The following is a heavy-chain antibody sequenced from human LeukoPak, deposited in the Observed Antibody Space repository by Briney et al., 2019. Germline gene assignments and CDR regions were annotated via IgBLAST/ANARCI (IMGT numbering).Heavy chain of an antibody. CDR3: ARFAGELSSIDY. CDR2: INHSGST. Sequence: KASETLSLTCAVYGESFSGYYWSWIRQPPGKGLEWIGEINHSGSTNYNPSLKSRVTISVDTSKNQFSLKLSSVTAADTAVYYCARFAGELSSIDYWGQGTLVTVSS. V-gene: IGHV4-34*01. J-gene: IGHJ4*02. CDR1: GESFSGYY. D-gene: IGHD3-16*02.